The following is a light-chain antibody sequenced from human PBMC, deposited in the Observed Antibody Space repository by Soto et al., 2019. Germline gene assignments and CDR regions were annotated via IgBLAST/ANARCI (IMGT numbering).Light chain of an antibody. V-gene: IGKV1-9*01. J-gene: IGKJ4*01. CDR1: QGIINY. CDR3: EQLNTYPLT. Sequence: DIQFTQSPSFPSASVGDRVTITCRASQGIINYLAWYQKKPGKDPKILIYAASTLQSGVPSRFSGSGSGTEFNLTITRLQTEDFATYYCEQLNTYPLTFGGGTKVDIK. CDR2: AAS.